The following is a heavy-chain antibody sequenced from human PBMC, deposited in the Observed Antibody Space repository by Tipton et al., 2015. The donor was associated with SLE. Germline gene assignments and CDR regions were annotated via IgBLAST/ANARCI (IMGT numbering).Heavy chain of an antibody. CDR2: MNPNSGNT. CDR3: ARVGRDRSGPWYRLY. CDR1: GYTFTSYY. J-gene: IGHJ4*02. D-gene: IGHD3-22*01. V-gene: IGHV1-8*01. Sequence: QSGPEVKKPGASVKVSCKASGYTFTSYYINWVRQATGQGLEWMGWMNPNSGNTAYAQKFQGRVTMTRNTSISTAYMERSSLRFEDTAVYSGARVGRDRSGPWYRLYWGQGTLVTVSS.